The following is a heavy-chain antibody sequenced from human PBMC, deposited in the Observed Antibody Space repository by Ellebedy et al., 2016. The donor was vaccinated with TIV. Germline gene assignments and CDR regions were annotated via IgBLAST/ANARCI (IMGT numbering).Heavy chain of an antibody. Sequence: SETLSLXCAVYGGSFSGYYWSWIRQPPGKGLEWIGEINHSGSTNYNPSLKSRVTISVDTSKNQFSLKLSSVTAADTAVYYCARGVRSSWYYTASFYNWFDPWGQGTLVTVSS. J-gene: IGHJ5*02. CDR1: GGSFSGYY. CDR3: ARGVRSSWYYTASFYNWFDP. D-gene: IGHD6-13*01. CDR2: INHSGST. V-gene: IGHV4-34*01.